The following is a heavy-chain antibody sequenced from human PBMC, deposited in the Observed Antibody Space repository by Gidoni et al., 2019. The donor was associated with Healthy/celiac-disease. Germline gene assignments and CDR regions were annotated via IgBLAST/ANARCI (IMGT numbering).Heavy chain of an antibody. D-gene: IGHD5-18*01. V-gene: IGHV3-43*01. CDR2: ISCDGGST. J-gene: IGHJ6*02. CDR3: AKDIMSYGSRSYYYGMDV. CDR1: GFTFDDYT. Sequence: EVQLVESGGVVVQPGGSLRLSCAASGFTFDDYTMHWVRQAPGKDLEWVSLISCDGGSTYYADSVKGRFTISRDNSKNSLYLQMNSLRTEDTALYYCAKDIMSYGSRSYYYGMDVWGQGTTVTVSS.